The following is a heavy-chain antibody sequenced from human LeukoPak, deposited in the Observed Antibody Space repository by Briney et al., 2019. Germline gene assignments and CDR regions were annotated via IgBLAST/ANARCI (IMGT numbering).Heavy chain of an antibody. CDR1: GGSISSYY. J-gene: IGHJ5*02. CDR2: IYTSGST. Sequence: SETLSLTCTVSGGSISSYYWSWIRQPQGKGLEWIGYIYTSGSTNYNPSLKSRVTISVDTSKNQFSLKLSSVTAADTAVYYCARLLSKNWFDPWGQGTLVTVSS. V-gene: IGHV4-4*09. CDR3: ARLLSKNWFDP. D-gene: IGHD2/OR15-2a*01.